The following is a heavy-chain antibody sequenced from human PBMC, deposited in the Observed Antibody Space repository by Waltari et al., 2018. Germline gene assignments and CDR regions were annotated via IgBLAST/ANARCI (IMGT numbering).Heavy chain of an antibody. Sequence: QVQLQESGPGLVKPSETLSLTCAVSGYSISSGYYWGWIRQPPGKGLEWVWSLYHSGSTYYNPSLKSRVTISVDTSNNQFSLKLSSVTAADTAVYYCARRAAIAATGPTYYMDVWGKGTTVTVSS. J-gene: IGHJ6*03. CDR3: ARRAAIAATGPTYYMDV. D-gene: IGHD6-13*01. CDR1: GYSISSGYY. V-gene: IGHV4-38-2*01. CDR2: LYHSGST.